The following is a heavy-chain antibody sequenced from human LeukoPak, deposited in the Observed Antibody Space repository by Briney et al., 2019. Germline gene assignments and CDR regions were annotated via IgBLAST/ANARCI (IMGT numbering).Heavy chain of an antibody. CDR2: ISYDGSNK. CDR3: ANGALAGPGPYGMDV. CDR1: GFTFSSYG. V-gene: IGHV3-30*18. Sequence: PGRSLRLSCAASGFTFSSYGMHWVRQAPGKGLEWVAVISYDGSNKYYADSVKGRFTISRDNSKNTLYLQMNSLRAEDTAVYYCANGALAGPGPYGMDVWGQGTTVTVSS. D-gene: IGHD6-19*01. J-gene: IGHJ6*02.